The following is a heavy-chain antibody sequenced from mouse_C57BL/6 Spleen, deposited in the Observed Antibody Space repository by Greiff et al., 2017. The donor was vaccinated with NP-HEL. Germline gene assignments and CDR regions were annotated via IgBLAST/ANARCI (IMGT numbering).Heavy chain of an antibody. CDR1: GFNIKDYY. D-gene: IGHD1-1*01. J-gene: IGHJ1*03. CDR2: IDPEDGET. V-gene: IGHV14-2*01. CDR3: ARSGLYYYGSSYWYFDV. Sequence: VTLKESGAELVKPGASVKLSCTASGFNIKDYYMHWVKQRTEQGLEWIGRIDPEDGETKYAPKFQGKATITADTSSKTAYLQLSSLTSEDTAVYYCARSGLYYYGSSYWYFDVWGTGTTVTVSS.